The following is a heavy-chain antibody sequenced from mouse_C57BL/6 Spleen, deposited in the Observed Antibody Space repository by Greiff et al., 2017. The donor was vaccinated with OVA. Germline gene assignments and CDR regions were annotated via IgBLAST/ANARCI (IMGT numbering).Heavy chain of an antibody. V-gene: IGHV1-64*01. D-gene: IGHD4-1*01. CDR1: GYTFTSYW. CDR3: ARVDPHWDNY. CDR2: IHPNSGST. J-gene: IGHJ2*01. Sequence: VQLQQPGAELVKPGASVKLSCTASGYTFTSYWMHWVKQRPGQGLEWIGMIHPNSGSTNYNEKFKSKATLTVDKSSSTAYMQLSSLTSEDAAVYYCARVDPHWDNYWGQGTTLTVSS.